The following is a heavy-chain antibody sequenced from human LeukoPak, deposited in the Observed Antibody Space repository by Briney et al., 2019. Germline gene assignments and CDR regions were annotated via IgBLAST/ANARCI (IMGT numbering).Heavy chain of an antibody. V-gene: IGHV4-30-2*01. D-gene: IGHD3-22*01. CDR2: IYHSGST. J-gene: IGHJ4*02. CDR3: ARAFSGYYNY. CDR1: GGSISSGGYS. Sequence: SETLSLTCAVSGGSISSGGYSWSWIRQPSGKGLEWIGYIYHSGSTYYNPSLKSRVTISVGRSKNQFSLKLSSVTAADTAVYYCARAFSGYYNYWGQGTLVTVSS.